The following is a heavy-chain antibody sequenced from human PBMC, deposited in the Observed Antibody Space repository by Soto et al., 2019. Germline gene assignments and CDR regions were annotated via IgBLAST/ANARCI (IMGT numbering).Heavy chain of an antibody. D-gene: IGHD3-22*01. CDR1: GFIFSNYG. CDR3: TRDTYSHDSRAYQVVDWYFDL. V-gene: IGHV3-33*01. J-gene: IGHJ2*01. Sequence: QVQLVESGGGVVQPGRSLRLACAASGFIFSNYGMHWVRQAPGKGLEWVAVIWYDGSHESYADSVKGRFTISRDNSKITLFLQLNSPRAEDTAVYYRTRDTYSHDSRAYQVVDWYFDLSGRGTPVTVSS. CDR2: IWYDGSHE.